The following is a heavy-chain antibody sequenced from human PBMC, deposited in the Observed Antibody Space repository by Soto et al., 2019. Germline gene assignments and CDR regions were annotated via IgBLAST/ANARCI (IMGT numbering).Heavy chain of an antibody. CDR2: INHSGST. CDR1: GGSFSGYY. CDR3: ARETQVLRFLEWLPQTMDV. D-gene: IGHD3-3*01. Sequence: SETLSLTCAVYGGSFSGYYWSWIRQPPGKGLEWIGEINHSGSTNYNPSLKSRVTISVDTSKNQFSLKLSSVTAADTAVYYCARETQVLRFLEWLPQTMDVWGQGTTVTRLL. J-gene: IGHJ6*02. V-gene: IGHV4-34*01.